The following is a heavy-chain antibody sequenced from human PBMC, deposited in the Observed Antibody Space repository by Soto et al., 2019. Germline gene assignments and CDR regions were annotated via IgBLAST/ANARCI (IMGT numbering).Heavy chain of an antibody. V-gene: IGHV3-23*01. CDR3: ARDYYDSSGYPRHWFDP. CDR2: ISGSGADT. D-gene: IGHD3-22*01. CDR1: GFIFSNYA. Sequence: GGSLRLSCAPSGFIFSNYAMSWVRQARGKGLEWVSAISGSGADTYYTESVKGRFTISRDNFKNTLYLQMNSLRAEDTAVYYCARDYYDSSGYPRHWFDPWGQGTLVTVSS. J-gene: IGHJ5*02.